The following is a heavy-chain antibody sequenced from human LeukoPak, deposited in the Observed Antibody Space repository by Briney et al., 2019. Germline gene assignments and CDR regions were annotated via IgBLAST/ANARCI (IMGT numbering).Heavy chain of an antibody. V-gene: IGHV3-48*04. CDR3: AKVIAVADTGAFDI. D-gene: IGHD6-19*01. J-gene: IGHJ3*02. CDR2: ISSSGSSI. Sequence: GGSLRLSCAASGFTFIGHSMNWVRQAPGKGLEWVSYISSSGSSIYSADSVKGRFTISRDNAKNSLYLQMNSLRPEDAAMYYCAKVIAVADTGAFDIWGQGTMVTVS. CDR1: GFTFIGHS.